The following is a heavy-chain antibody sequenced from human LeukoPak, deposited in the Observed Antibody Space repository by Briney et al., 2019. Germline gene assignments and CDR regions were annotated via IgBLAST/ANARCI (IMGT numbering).Heavy chain of an antibody. CDR2: ISSNSSYI. CDR3: ARQIDYYGSGSLPDY. Sequence: AASGXTFSSYSMNWVRQAPGKGLEWVSSISSNSSYIYYADSVKGRFTISRDNAKNSLYLQMNSLRAEDTAVYYCARQIDYYGSGSLPDYWGQGTLVTVSS. V-gene: IGHV3-21*01. D-gene: IGHD3-10*01. CDR1: GXTFSSYS. J-gene: IGHJ4*02.